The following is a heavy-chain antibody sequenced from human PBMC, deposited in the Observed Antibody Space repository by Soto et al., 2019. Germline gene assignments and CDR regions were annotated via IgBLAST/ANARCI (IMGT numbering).Heavy chain of an antibody. D-gene: IGHD3-3*01. V-gene: IGHV3-30*03. CDR1: GFTFSGYV. CDR2: IPPDEYYI. J-gene: IGHJ4*02. CDR3: ARDPEQLKFGDIDY. Sequence: QIQLVESGGGVVQPGRSLRLSCATSGFTFSGYVFHWIRQAPGKGLEWVAMIPPDEYYISYADSVKGRFTISRDNSKNALYLQMDSLKPEDTARYFCARDPEQLKFGDIDYWGQGTLVTVSS.